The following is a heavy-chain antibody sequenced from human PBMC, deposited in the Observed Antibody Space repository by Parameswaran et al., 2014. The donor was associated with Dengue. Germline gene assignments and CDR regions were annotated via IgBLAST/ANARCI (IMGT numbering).Heavy chain of an antibody. CDR3: VRLNTVAPDY. V-gene: IGHV3-7*04. J-gene: IGHJ4*02. Sequence: VRQMPGKGLEWVANIKQDGSAKYYVDSVKGRFTISRDNAKNSLYLQVNSLRAEDSAVYYCVRLNTVAPDYWGQGNPGHRLL. CDR2: IKQDGSAK.